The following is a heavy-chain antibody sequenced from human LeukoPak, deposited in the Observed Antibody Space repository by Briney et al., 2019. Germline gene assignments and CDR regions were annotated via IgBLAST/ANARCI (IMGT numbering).Heavy chain of an antibody. V-gene: IGHV4-39*01. CDR1: GGSISSSSYY. J-gene: IGHJ3*02. D-gene: IGHD2-2*01. CDR3: ARQRHYHDAFDI. CDR2: IYYSGST. Sequence: SETLSLTCTVSGGSISSSSYYWGWIRQPPGKGLEWIGSIYYSGSTYYNPSLKSRVTISVDTSKNQFSLKLSSVTAADTAVYYCARQRHYHDAFDIWGQGTMVTVSS.